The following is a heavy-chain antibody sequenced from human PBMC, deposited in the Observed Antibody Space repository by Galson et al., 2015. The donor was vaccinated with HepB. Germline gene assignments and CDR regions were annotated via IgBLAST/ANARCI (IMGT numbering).Heavy chain of an antibody. J-gene: IGHJ5*02. V-gene: IGHV4-39*01. Sequence: ETLSLTCTVSGGSISSSSYYWGWIRQPPGKGLEWIGSIYYSGSTYYNPSLKSRVTISVDTSKNQFSLRLSSVTAADTAVYYCARHMVSGSRDNWFDPWGQGTLVTVSS. CDR1: GGSISSSSYY. D-gene: IGHD1-26*01. CDR3: ARHMVSGSRDNWFDP. CDR2: IYYSGST.